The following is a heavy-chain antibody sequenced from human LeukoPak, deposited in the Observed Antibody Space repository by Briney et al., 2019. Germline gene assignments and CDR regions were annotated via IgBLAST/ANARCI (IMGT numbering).Heavy chain of an antibody. CDR1: GGTFSSYA. D-gene: IGHD1-26*01. CDR2: IIPIFGTA. V-gene: IGHV1-69*06. CDR3: ARADGESIVGATSFWY. J-gene: IGHJ4*02. Sequence: ASVKVSCKASGGTFSSYAISWVRQAPGQGLEWMGGIIPIFGTANYAQKFQGRVTITADKSTSTAYMELRSLRSDDTAVYYCARADGESIVGATSFWYWGQGTLVTVSS.